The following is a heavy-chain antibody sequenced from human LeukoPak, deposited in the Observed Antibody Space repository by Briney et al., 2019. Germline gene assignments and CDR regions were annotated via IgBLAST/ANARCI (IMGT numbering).Heavy chain of an antibody. CDR2: ISGSGGST. D-gene: IGHD3-3*01. V-gene: IGHV3-23*01. CDR3: AKRTYYDFWSGYYGAETSYSSGIDY. Sequence: GGSLRLSCAASGFTFSSYAMSWVRQAPGKGLEWVSDISGSGGSTYYADSVKGRFTISRDNSKNTLYLQMNSLRAEDTAVYYCAKRTYYDFWSGYYGAETSYSSGIDYWGQGTLVTVSS. CDR1: GFTFSSYA. J-gene: IGHJ4*02.